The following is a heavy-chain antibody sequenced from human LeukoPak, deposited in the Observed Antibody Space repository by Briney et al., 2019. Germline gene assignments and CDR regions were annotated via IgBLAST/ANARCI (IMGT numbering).Heavy chain of an antibody. J-gene: IGHJ6*02. D-gene: IGHD6-13*01. CDR1: GFSVSGNY. Sequence: TGGSLRLSCAASGFSVSGNYMSWVRQAPGKGLEWVSVIYSGGSTYYADSVKGRFTISRDNSKNTLYLQMNSLRAEDTAVYYCARDMGYSSSWFYGMDVWGQGTTVTVSS. CDR2: IYSGGST. V-gene: IGHV3-53*01. CDR3: ARDMGYSSSWFYGMDV.